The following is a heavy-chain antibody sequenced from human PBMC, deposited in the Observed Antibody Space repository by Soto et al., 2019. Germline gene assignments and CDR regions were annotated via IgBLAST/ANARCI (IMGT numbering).Heavy chain of an antibody. J-gene: IGHJ6*02. CDR1: GYTFTSYG. D-gene: IGHD2-2*01. CDR3: ARDGRGYCSSTSCYAYYYYGMDV. Sequence: ASVKVSCKASGYTFTSYGISWVRQAPGQGLEWMGWISAYNGNTNYAQKLQGRVTMTTDTSTSTAYMELRSLRSDDTAVYYCARDGRGYCSSTSCYAYYYYGMDVWGQGTTVTVSS. CDR2: ISAYNGNT. V-gene: IGHV1-18*04.